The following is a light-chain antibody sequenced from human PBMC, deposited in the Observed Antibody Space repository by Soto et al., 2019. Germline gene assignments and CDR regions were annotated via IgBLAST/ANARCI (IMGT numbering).Light chain of an antibody. V-gene: IGKV1-39*01. Sequence: DIQMTQSPSSLSASVGDRVTITCRASEDIRSYLNWYQQKPGKAPKLLIYSVSSLQGGVPSRCSGSGSGTDFTLTISSLQPEDFATYYCQQSYSTPPITFGQGTRLEIK. CDR3: QQSYSTPPIT. CDR2: SVS. CDR1: EDIRSY. J-gene: IGKJ5*01.